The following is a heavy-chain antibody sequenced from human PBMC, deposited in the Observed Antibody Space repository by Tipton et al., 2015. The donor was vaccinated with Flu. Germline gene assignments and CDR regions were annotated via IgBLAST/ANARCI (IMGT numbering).Heavy chain of an antibody. Sequence: SLRLSCAASGFTFATYGMHWVRQAPGKGLEWVAVIRFDGSDKYYADSVKGRFTISRDNSKNTLFLQMSSLRADDTAVYYCARGTTVTTKWYFDLWGRGTLVTVSS. CDR1: GFTFATYG. D-gene: IGHD4-17*01. CDR3: ARGTTVTTKWYFDL. J-gene: IGHJ2*01. CDR2: IRFDGSDK. V-gene: IGHV3-33*01.